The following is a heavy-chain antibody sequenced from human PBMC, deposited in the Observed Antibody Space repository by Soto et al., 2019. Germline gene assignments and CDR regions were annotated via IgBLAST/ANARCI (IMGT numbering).Heavy chain of an antibody. D-gene: IGHD2-15*01. CDR2: IIPIFGTA. CDR1: GGTFSSYA. CDR3: AREREYGGNGVFDY. J-gene: IGHJ4*02. V-gene: IGHV1-69*13. Sequence: GASVKVSCKASGGTFSSYAISWVRQAPGQGLEWMGGIIPIFGTANYAQKFQGRVTITADESTSTAYMELSSLRSEDTAVYYCAREREYGGNGVFDYWGQGTLGTVPQ.